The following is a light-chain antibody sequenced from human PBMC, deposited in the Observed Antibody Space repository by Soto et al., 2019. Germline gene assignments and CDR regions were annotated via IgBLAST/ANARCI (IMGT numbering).Light chain of an antibody. CDR3: QQYGNSPQT. CDR2: GAS. CDR1: QSVNSSY. V-gene: IGKV3-20*01. J-gene: IGKJ1*01. Sequence: EIVLTQSPGTLSLSPGERVTLSCRASQSVNSSYLAWYQHKPGQAPRLLIYGASTRATGIPDRFSGSGSGTDFTLTIARLEPGDFDVYYCQQYGNSPQTLGQGTNVDIK.